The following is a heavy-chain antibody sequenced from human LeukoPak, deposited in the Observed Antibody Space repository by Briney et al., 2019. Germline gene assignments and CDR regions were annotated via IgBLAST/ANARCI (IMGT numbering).Heavy chain of an antibody. CDR2: IKQDGSEK. CDR1: GFTFSSYW. Sequence: HPGGSLRLSCAASGFTFSSYWMSWVRQAPGKGLEWVANIKQDGSEKYYVDSVKGRFTISRDNAKNSLYLQMNSLRAEDTAVYYCASQGNYYALDYWGQGTLVTVSS. CDR3: ASQGNYYALDY. J-gene: IGHJ4*02. V-gene: IGHV3-7*01. D-gene: IGHD1-26*01.